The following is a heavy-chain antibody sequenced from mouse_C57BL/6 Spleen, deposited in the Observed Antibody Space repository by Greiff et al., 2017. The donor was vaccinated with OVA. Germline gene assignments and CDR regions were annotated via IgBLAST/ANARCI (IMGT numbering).Heavy chain of an antibody. D-gene: IGHD2-1*01. CDR3: ARDYYRYAMDY. CDR1: GFTFSDYG. J-gene: IGHJ4*01. Sequence: EVMLVESGGGLVKPGGSLKLSCAASGFTFSDYGMHWVRQAPEKGLEWVAYISSGSSSIYYAVTVKGRFTIARDNANNTLFLQMTSLRSEDTAMYYCARDYYRYAMDYWGQGTSVTVSS. CDR2: ISSGSSSI. V-gene: IGHV5-17*01.